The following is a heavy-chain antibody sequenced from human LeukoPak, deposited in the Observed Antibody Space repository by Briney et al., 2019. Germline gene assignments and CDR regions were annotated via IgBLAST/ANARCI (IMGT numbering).Heavy chain of an antibody. Sequence: GGSLRLSCAASEFTLSNYEMTWVREAPGKALEWVSYISRSGDITYYGDSVKGRFIISRDNVKNLLFLQMNRLSVEDSAVYYCARDPGYGAGSYSGPDSFDVWGLGTLVTVS. CDR1: EFTLSNYE. J-gene: IGHJ3*01. CDR2: ISRSGDIT. D-gene: IGHD3-10*01. V-gene: IGHV3-48*03. CDR3: ARDPGYGAGSYSGPDSFDV.